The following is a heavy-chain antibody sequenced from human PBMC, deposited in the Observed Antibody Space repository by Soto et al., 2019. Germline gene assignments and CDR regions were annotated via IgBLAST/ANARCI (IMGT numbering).Heavy chain of an antibody. Sequence: ASVKVSCKASGYTFTSYGISWVRQAPGQGLEWMGWISAYNGNTNYAQKLQGRVTMTTDTSTSTAYMELRSLRSDDTAVYYCARARGDVLRFLEWLPTSGFDPWGQGTLVTVS. V-gene: IGHV1-18*01. J-gene: IGHJ5*02. D-gene: IGHD3-3*01. CDR3: ARARGDVLRFLEWLPTSGFDP. CDR2: ISAYNGNT. CDR1: GYTFTSYG.